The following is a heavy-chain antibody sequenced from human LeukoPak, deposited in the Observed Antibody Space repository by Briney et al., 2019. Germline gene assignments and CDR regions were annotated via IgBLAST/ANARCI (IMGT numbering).Heavy chain of an antibody. D-gene: IGHD5-12*01. CDR1: GGTFISYV. V-gene: IGHV1-69*13. Sequence: ASVTVSCMPSGGTFISYVISWVRQAPAQGLEWMGGVIPIFGTANYPQKLQGRVTITPDESPRTAYMELRSRRSADTAVYYCARDCPNGYSGYRRWYCAYWGQGTLVTVSS. CDR2: VIPIFGTA. J-gene: IGHJ4*02. CDR3: ARDCPNGYSGYRRWYCAY.